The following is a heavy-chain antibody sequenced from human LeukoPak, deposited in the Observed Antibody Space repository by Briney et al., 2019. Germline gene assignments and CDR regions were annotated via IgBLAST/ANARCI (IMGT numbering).Heavy chain of an antibody. CDR2: ISGSGGRT. D-gene: IGHD3-10*01. CDR3: AKEYPQFESTSPLDY. J-gene: IGHJ4*02. CDR1: GFTFSSYA. V-gene: IGHV3-23*01. Sequence: PGGSLRLSCAASGFTFSSYAMSWVRQAPGKGLEYVSGISGSGGRTYYADSVKGRFTISRDNSKYTLSLQMNSLRAEDTAVYYCAKEYPQFESTSPLDYWGQGTLVTVSS.